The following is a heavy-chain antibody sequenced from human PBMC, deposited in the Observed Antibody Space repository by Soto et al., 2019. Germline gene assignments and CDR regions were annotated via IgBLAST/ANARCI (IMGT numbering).Heavy chain of an antibody. Sequence: QVQLVQSGAEVKKPGASVKVSCKASGYTFTSYDINWVRQATGQGLEWMGWMNPNSGNTGYAQKSQGRVTMTRNTSISTAYMELSSLRSEDTAVYYCARGHRGYCSSTSCYPRYYYYYYMDVWGKGTTVTVSS. J-gene: IGHJ6*03. CDR3: ARGHRGYCSSTSCYPRYYYYYYMDV. CDR1: GYTFTSYD. V-gene: IGHV1-8*01. D-gene: IGHD2-2*01. CDR2: MNPNSGNT.